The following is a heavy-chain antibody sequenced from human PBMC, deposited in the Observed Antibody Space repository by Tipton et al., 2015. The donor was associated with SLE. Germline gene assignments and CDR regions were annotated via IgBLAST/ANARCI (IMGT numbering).Heavy chain of an antibody. CDR1: GGSISSYY. D-gene: IGHD4-17*01. CDR3: ARHGRGDYFDY. Sequence: LRLSCTVSGGSISSYYWSWIRQPPGKGLEWIGYIYTSGSTNYNPSLKSRVTISVDTSKNQFSLKLSSVTAADTAVYYCARHGRGDYFDYWGQGTLVTVSS. CDR2: IYTSGST. V-gene: IGHV4-4*09. J-gene: IGHJ4*02.